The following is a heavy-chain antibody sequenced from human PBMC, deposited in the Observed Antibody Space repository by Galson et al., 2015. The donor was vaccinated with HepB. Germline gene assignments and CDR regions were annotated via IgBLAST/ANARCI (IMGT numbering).Heavy chain of an antibody. CDR1: GGTFSSYT. V-gene: IGHV1-18*01. CDR2: ISGYNGNT. J-gene: IGHJ6*02. D-gene: IGHD6-19*01. Sequence: SVKVSCKASGGTFSSYTISWVRQAPGQGLEWMGWISGYNGNTKYVQKLQGRVTMTTDTSTTTAYMELRSLRSDDTAVYYCARVAGTSEFYYYGMDVWGQGTTVTVSS. CDR3: ARVAGTSEFYYYGMDV.